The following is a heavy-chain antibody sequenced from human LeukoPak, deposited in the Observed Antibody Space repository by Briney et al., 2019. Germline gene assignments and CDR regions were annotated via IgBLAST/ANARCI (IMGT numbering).Heavy chain of an antibody. V-gene: IGHV1-46*01. Sequence: ASVKVSCKASGYTFTSYYMHWVRQAPGQGLEWMGIINPSGGSTSYAQKFQGRVTMTRDTSTSTVYMELSRLRFDDTAVYYCARKATGQYGMDVWGQGTTVTVSS. CDR2: INPSGGST. D-gene: IGHD6-13*01. CDR3: ARKATGQYGMDV. J-gene: IGHJ6*02. CDR1: GYTFTSYY.